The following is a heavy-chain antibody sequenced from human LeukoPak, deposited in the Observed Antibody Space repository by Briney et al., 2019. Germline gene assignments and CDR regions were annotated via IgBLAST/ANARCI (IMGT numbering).Heavy chain of an antibody. CDR2: VYFSGST. J-gene: IGHJ2*01. V-gene: IGHV4-39*02. Sequence: SETLSLTCTVSGGSISSRNHYWGWIRQSPGKALEWIGSVYFSGSTYYNPSLKSRVTMSIDTSGNQFYLLLKSVTAADTALYFCARDKWEPPRFFDLWGRGTLVTVSS. CDR1: GGSISSRNHY. D-gene: IGHD1-26*01. CDR3: ARDKWEPPRFFDL.